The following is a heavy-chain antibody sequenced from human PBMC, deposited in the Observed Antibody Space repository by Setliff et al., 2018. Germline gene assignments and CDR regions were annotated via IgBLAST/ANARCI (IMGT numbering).Heavy chain of an antibody. CDR3: ARALRSPLGGTAFVPVHFDP. D-gene: IGHD3-16*01. CDR1: GDSFSDYY. J-gene: IGHJ5*02. CDR2: INHRGST. V-gene: IGHV4-34*01. Sequence: PSETLSLTCAVYGDSFSDYYWSWIRQPPGKGLEWIEEINHRGSTNYSPSLKSRVTISPDTSKNQFHLTVKSVTEADTAVYYCARALRSPLGGTAFVPVHFDPWGQGILVTVSS.